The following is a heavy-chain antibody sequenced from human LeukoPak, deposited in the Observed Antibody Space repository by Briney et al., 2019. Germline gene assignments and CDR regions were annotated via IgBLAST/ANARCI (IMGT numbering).Heavy chain of an antibody. D-gene: IGHD3-10*01. CDR2: IKSKTDGGTT. Sequence: GGSLRLSCAASGFTFSNAWMSWVRQAPGKGLEWVGRIKSKTDGGTTDYAAPVKGRFTISRDDSKNTLYLQMNSLKTEDTAVYYCTTDVYTMVRGPREYYFDYWGQGTLVTVSS. CDR3: TTDVYTMVRGPREYYFDY. J-gene: IGHJ4*02. V-gene: IGHV3-15*01. CDR1: GFTFSNAW.